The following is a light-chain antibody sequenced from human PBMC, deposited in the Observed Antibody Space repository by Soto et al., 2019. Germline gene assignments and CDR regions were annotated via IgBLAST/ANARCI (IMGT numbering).Light chain of an antibody. CDR1: QGISSY. CDR2: GAS. CDR3: QQLNSYWYT. Sequence: DIQLTQSPSFLSASVGDRVTITCRASQGISSYLAWYQQKPGKAPKLLINGASTLQSGVPSRFSGSGSGTEFPLTSNSLQPEDIGTYYCQQLNSYWYTFGQGTKLEI. J-gene: IGKJ2*01. V-gene: IGKV1-9*01.